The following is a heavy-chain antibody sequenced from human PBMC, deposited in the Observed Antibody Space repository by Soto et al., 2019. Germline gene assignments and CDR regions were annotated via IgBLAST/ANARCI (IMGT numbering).Heavy chain of an antibody. V-gene: IGHV1-2*02. CDR2: IVPNSGGT. CDR1: GYNFNGYY. CDR3: ARGFLYCSDGACYVDS. D-gene: IGHD2-15*01. Sequence: QVQLVQSGAEVKKPGASVKVSCKASGYNFNGYYLHWVRQAPGQGLEWMGWIVPNSGGTNYAQKFQGRVTLTRDTSISTTYMELSSLTSDDTAVYYCARGFLYCSDGACYVDSWGRGTLVTVSS. J-gene: IGHJ4*02.